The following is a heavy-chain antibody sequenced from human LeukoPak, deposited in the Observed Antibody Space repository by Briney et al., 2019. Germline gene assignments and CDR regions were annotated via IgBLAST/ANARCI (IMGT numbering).Heavy chain of an antibody. CDR2: MHPNSGNT. CDR3: ARVSFDTSGNKINFDY. V-gene: IGHV1-8*01. J-gene: IGHJ4*01. D-gene: IGHD3-22*01. CDR1: GYTFNSYD. Sequence: ASVKVSCKASGYTFNSYDINWVRQATGQGLEWMGWMHPNSGNTAYAQKFQGRVSMTRDTSISTAYMELSGLRSEDTAVYYCARVSFDTSGNKINFDYWGHGTLVTVSS.